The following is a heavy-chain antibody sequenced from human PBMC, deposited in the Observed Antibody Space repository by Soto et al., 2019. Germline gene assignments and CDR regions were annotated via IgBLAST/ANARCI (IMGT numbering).Heavy chain of an antibody. CDR2: IYYSGST. Sequence: SLTCTVSGGSISSGGYYWSWIRQHPGKGLEWIGYIYYSGSTYYNPSLKSRVTISVDTSKNQFSLKLSSVTAADTAVYYCARDRGITMIPRAPKGWFDPWGQGTLVTVSS. D-gene: IGHD3-22*01. J-gene: IGHJ5*02. CDR1: GGSISSGGYY. CDR3: ARDRGITMIPRAPKGWFDP. V-gene: IGHV4-31*03.